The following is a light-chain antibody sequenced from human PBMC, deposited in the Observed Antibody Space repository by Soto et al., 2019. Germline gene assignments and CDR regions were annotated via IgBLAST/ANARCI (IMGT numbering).Light chain of an antibody. Sequence: DIQMTQSPSTLSASVGDRVTITCRASQSVSSWLAWYQQKPGKAPKLLIYKASSLEGGVPSRFSGSGGGTDFTLTITSLQPDDFATYYCQQYNNYPLTFGGGTKVDIK. J-gene: IGKJ4*01. CDR3: QQYNNYPLT. CDR1: QSVSSW. CDR2: KAS. V-gene: IGKV1-5*03.